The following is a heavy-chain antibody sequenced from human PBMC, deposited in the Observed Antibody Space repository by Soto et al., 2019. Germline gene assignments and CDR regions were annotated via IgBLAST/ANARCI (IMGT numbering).Heavy chain of an antibody. CDR3: AKVKSPYSSAWDFDY. D-gene: IGHD6-19*01. CDR1: GFTFSTYD. V-gene: IGHV3-30*18. Sequence: GGSLRLSCAASGFTFSTYDMHWVRQAPGKGLEWVAAISYDGSRKYYAGSVNGRFTISRDNSENTLNVQMNSLRDEDTAVYYCAKVKSPYSSAWDFDYWGQGTLVTVSS. CDR2: ISYDGSRK. J-gene: IGHJ4*02.